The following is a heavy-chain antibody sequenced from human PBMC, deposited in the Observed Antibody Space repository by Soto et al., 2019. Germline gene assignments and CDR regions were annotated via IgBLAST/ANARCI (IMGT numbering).Heavy chain of an antibody. V-gene: IGHV1-69*01. Sequence: QVQLVQSGAEVKKPGSSVKVSCKASGGTFSSYAIIWVRQAHGQGLEWMGGIIPIFGTANYAQKFQGRVTITADESTSTAYMELSSLRSEYTAVYYCARVEYSYGFVDYWGQGTLVTVSS. J-gene: IGHJ4*02. CDR2: IIPIFGTA. D-gene: IGHD5-18*01. CDR1: GGTFSSYA. CDR3: ARVEYSYGFVDY.